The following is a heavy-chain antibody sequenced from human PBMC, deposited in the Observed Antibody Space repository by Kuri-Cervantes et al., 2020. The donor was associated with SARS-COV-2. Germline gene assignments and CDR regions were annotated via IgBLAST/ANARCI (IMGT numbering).Heavy chain of an antibody. CDR1: GASIGSGSNF. V-gene: IGHV4-61*09. D-gene: IGHD3-3*02. CDR2: IYTTGGT. CDR3: ARHSIPSYAFDI. J-gene: IGHJ3*02. Sequence: SETLSLTCTVSGASIGSGSNFWAWIRQPAGKGLEWIGYIYTTGGTNYNPSLKSRITISVDTSKNQFSLKLSSVTAADTAVYYCARHSIPSYAFDIWGQGTMVTVSS.